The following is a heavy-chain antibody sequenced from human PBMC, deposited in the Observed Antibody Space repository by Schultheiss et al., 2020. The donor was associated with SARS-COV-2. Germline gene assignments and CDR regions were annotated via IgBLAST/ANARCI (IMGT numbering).Heavy chain of an antibody. CDR3: AILVSSSRGFDY. D-gene: IGHD6-13*01. CDR1: GFTFSSYA. CDR2: ISYDGSNK. Sequence: GESLKISCAASGFTFSSYAMHWVRQAPGKGLEWVAVISYDGSNKYYADSVKGRFTISRDNSKNTLYLQMNSLRAEDTAVYYCAILVSSSRGFDYWGQGTLVTVSS. J-gene: IGHJ4*02. V-gene: IGHV3-30*04.